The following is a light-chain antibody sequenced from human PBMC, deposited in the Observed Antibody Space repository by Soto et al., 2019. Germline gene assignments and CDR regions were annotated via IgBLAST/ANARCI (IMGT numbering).Light chain of an antibody. CDR3: QQYGSSPIT. V-gene: IGKV3-20*01. CDR2: RTS. CDR1: QTINRIY. J-gene: IGKJ5*01. Sequence: ENGLTQFPGNLSLSPGERATLSCKASQTINRIYVAWYQQKPGQAPRFLIYRTSDRANGIPGRFSGSGSGTDFTLTISRLEPEDFAIYYCQQYGSSPITFGQGTRLEIK.